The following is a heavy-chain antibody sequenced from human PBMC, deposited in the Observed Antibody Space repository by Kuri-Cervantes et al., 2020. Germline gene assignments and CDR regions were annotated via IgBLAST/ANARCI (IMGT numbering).Heavy chain of an antibody. CDR3: ARGNIVVVPAAPRYYYYYMDV. CDR2: IIPIFGTA. V-gene: IGHV1-69*06. J-gene: IGHJ6*03. D-gene: IGHD2-2*01. CDR1: GHTFTSYA. Sequence: SVKVSCKASGHTFTSYAMNWVRQAPGQGLEWMGGIIPIFGTANYAQKFQGRVTITADKSTSTAYMELSSLRSEDTAVHYCARGNIVVVPAAPRYYYYYMDVWGKGTTVTVSS.